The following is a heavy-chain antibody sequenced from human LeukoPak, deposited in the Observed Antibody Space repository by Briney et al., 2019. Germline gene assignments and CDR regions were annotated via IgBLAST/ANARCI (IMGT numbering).Heavy chain of an antibody. D-gene: IGHD3-9*01. V-gene: IGHV4-61*02. CDR3: ARGEYLRYFDSDYYYYYMDV. CDR2: IYTSGST. CDR1: GGSISSDNSY. Sequence: PSQTLCLTCTVSGGSISSDNSYWSWIRQPAGKGLEWIGRIYTSGSTNYNPSLKSRVTISVDTSKNQFSLKLSSVTAADTAVYYCARGEYLRYFDSDYYYYYMDVWGKGTTVTIPS. J-gene: IGHJ6*03.